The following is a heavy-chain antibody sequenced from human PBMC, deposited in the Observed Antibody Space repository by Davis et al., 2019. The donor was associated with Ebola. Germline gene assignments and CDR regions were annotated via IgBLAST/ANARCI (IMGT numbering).Heavy chain of an antibody. Sequence: GSLRLSCTVSGGSIISSSSYWGWIRQPPRKGLEWIGSIYYSGITYYNPSLKSRVTISIDTSKNQFSLKLRSVTAADTAVYYCARQGWSGYSLRHWLDPWGRGTLVTVSS. V-gene: IGHV4-39*01. CDR3: ARQGWSGYSLRHWLDP. D-gene: IGHD3-3*01. CDR2: IYYSGIT. CDR1: GGSIISSSSY. J-gene: IGHJ5*02.